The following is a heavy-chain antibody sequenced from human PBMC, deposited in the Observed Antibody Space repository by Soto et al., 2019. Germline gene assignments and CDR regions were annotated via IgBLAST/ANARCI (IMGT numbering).Heavy chain of an antibody. V-gene: IGHV4-34*01. CDR1: GGSFSGYY. CDR3: ARGVKPSLRYFDWLSQPPNNWFDP. Sequence: SETLSLTCAVYGGSFSGYYWSWIRQPPGKGLEWIGEINHSGSTNYNPSLKSRDTISVDTSKNQFSLKLSSVTAADTALYYCARGVKPSLRYFDWLSQPPNNWFDPWGQGTLVTVSS. D-gene: IGHD3-9*01. CDR2: INHSGST. J-gene: IGHJ5*02.